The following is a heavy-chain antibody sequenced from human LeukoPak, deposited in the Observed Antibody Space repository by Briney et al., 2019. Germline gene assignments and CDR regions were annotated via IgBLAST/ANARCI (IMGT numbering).Heavy chain of an antibody. V-gene: IGHV4-39*01. CDR3: ARQTGSGLFTLP. J-gene: IGHJ4*02. Sequence: SETLSLTCTVSGVSISTSNSYWGWIRQPPGKGLEWIGSMYYTGNTYYNASLKSRVTISIDTSKNQISLRLTSVTATDTAMYYCARQTGSGLFTLPGGQGTLVTVSS. D-gene: IGHD3/OR15-3a*01. CDR1: GVSISTSNSY. CDR2: MYYTGNT.